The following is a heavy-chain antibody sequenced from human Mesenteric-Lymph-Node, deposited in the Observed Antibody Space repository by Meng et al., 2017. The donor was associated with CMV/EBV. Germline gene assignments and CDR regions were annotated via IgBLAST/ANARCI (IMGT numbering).Heavy chain of an antibody. V-gene: IGHV3-21*01. CDR1: GFTFSSYS. J-gene: IGHJ4*02. D-gene: IGHD3-10*01. CDR2: ISSSSSYI. CDR3: AREGGPLWLGELYS. Sequence: GGSLRLSCAASGFTFSSYSMNWVRQAPGKGLEWVSSISSSSSYIYYADSVKGRFTISRDNAKNSLYLQMNSLRAEDTAVYYCAREGGPLWLGELYSWGQGTLVTVSS.